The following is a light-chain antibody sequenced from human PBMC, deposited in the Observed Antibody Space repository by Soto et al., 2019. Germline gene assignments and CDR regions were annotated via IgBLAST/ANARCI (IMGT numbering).Light chain of an antibody. CDR3: QQRFSWRS. Sequence: IVLAQSPATLSLSPGEIATLSCRASQDVGDYLAWYQQRPGQAPRLLIYDASNRAAGIPARFSGGGSGTDFPLTSSSLESEDVAVYYCQQRFSWRSVGPGPRVDIK. V-gene: IGKV3D-11*01. CDR2: DAS. CDR1: QDVGDY. J-gene: IGKJ3*01.